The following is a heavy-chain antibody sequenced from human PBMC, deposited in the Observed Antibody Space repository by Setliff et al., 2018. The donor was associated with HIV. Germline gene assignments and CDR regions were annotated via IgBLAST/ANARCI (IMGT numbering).Heavy chain of an antibody. CDR2: IRNKAKSYTT. CDR3: ARGGYRTDSGCIDSWSDH. CDR1: GFIFSDHY. Sequence: PGESLKISCAASGFIFSDHYMDWVRQAPGKGLEWVGRIRNKAKSYTTKYAASVKDRFTISRDDSKNSLYLQMKSLKTEDTAVYFCARGGYRTDSGCIDSWSDHWGQGTLVTVSS. V-gene: IGHV3-72*01. J-gene: IGHJ5*02. D-gene: IGHD1-1*01.